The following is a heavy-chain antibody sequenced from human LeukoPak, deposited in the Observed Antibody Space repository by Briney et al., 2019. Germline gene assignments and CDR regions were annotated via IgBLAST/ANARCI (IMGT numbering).Heavy chain of an antibody. V-gene: IGHV3-30-3*01. CDR3: ARDGAAAIDY. Sequence: PGGSLRLSCAASGFTFSSYAMHWVRQAPGKGLEWVAVISYDGSNKYYADSVKGRFTISRDNSKNTLYLQMNSLRAEDTAVYYCARDGAAAIDYWGQGTLVTVSS. CDR2: ISYDGSNK. D-gene: IGHD2-2*01. J-gene: IGHJ4*02. CDR1: GFTFSSYA.